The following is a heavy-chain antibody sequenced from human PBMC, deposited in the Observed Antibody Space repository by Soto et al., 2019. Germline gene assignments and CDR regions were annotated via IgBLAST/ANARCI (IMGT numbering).Heavy chain of an antibody. V-gene: IGHV3-33*08. J-gene: IGHJ6*02. D-gene: IGHD2-15*01. CDR3: ARADCTGAYCYSWPFNYGVDV. Sequence: GGSLRLSCTTPGFTFNTYGMHWVRQAPGKVLEWVAIIWYDGSNKYYADSVKGRFTTSRDNSRNTLYLQMNSLRAEDTALYYCARADCTGAYCYSWPFNYGVDVWGQGTTVTVSS. CDR1: GFTFNTYG. CDR2: IWYDGSNK.